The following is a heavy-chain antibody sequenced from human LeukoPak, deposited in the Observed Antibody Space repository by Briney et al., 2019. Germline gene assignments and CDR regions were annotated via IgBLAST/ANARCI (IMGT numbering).Heavy chain of an antibody. Sequence: GGSLRLSSAASGFTLSSYIMNLVRHAPGKGLEWVSYISASNSSIYYADSVRGRFTISRDNAKNSLYLQMNSLRDEDTAVYYCAGLHYSSSWNERDYWGQGTLVTVSS. D-gene: IGHD6-13*01. CDR1: GFTLSSYI. V-gene: IGHV3-48*02. J-gene: IGHJ4*02. CDR3: AGLHYSSSWNERDY. CDR2: ISASNSSI.